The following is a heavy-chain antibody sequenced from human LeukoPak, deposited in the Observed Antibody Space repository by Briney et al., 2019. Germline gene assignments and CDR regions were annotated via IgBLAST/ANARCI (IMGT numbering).Heavy chain of an antibody. CDR1: GFTFSSYE. V-gene: IGHV3-48*03. J-gene: IGHJ4*02. CDR2: ISSSGSTK. CDR3: TGSCGLIPTDY. D-gene: IGHD6-25*01. Sequence: GGSLRLSWAASGFTFSSYEMNWVRQTPGKGLEWVSYISSSGSTKFYADSVKGRFTISRDNAKNSLYLEMSNLRAEDTAVYYCTGSCGLIPTDYWGQGTLVTVSS.